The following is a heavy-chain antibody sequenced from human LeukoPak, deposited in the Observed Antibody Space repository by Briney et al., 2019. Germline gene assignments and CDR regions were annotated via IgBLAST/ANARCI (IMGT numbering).Heavy chain of an antibody. CDR2: IYYSGST. J-gene: IGHJ4*02. Sequence: SETLSLTCTVSGGSISSYYWSWIRQPPGKGLEWIGYIYYSGSTNYNPSLKSRVTISVDTSKNQFSLKLSSVTAADTAVYYCASLSGLADEGADYWGQGTLVTVSS. CDR3: ASLSGLADEGADY. D-gene: IGHD3-9*01. CDR1: GGSISSYY. V-gene: IGHV4-59*08.